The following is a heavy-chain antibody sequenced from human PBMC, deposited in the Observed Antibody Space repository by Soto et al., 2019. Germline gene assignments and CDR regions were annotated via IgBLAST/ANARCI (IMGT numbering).Heavy chain of an antibody. CDR2: INPSGGST. J-gene: IGHJ6*02. V-gene: IGHV1-46*01. Sequence: QVQLVQSGAEVKKPGASVKVSCKASGYTFTSYYMHWVRQAPGQGLEWMGIINPSGGSTSYAQKVQGRVTMTSDTSTSTVYMELSSLRSEDTAVYYCARENYYDSSGYGFYYYYGMAVWGQGTTVTVSS. D-gene: IGHD3-22*01. CDR3: ARENYYDSSGYGFYYYYGMAV. CDR1: GYTFTSYY.